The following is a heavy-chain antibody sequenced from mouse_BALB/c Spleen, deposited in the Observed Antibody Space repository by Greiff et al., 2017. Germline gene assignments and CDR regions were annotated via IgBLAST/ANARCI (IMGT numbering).Heavy chain of an antibody. Sequence: VKVEESGPGLVAPSQSLSITCTVSGFSLTSYGVHWVRQPPGKGLEWLGVIWAGGSTNYNSALMSRLSISKDNSKSQVFLKMNSLQTDDTAMYYCARDGGDYGVYAMDYGGQGTSGTVSS. V-gene: IGHV2-9*02. CDR2: IWAGGST. CDR3: ARDGGDYGVYAMDY. D-gene: IGHD2-4*01. CDR1: GFSLTSYG. J-gene: IGHJ4*01.